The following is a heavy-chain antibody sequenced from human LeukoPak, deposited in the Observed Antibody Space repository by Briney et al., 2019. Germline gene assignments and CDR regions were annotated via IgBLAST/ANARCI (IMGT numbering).Heavy chain of an antibody. J-gene: IGHJ4*02. Sequence: GGSLRLSCAASGFTFSSYSMNWVRQAPGKGLEWVSYISSSSSTIYYADSVKGRFTISRDNAKNSLYLQMNSLRAEDTAVYYYARQKYSSGWYIGYWGQGTLVTVSS. D-gene: IGHD6-19*01. CDR3: ARQKYSSGWYIGY. V-gene: IGHV3-48*04. CDR2: ISSSSSTI. CDR1: GFTFSSYS.